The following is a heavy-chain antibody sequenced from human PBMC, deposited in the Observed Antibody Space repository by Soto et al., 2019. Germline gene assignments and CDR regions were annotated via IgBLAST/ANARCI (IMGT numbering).Heavy chain of an antibody. CDR2: IWYDGSNK. CDR1: GFTFSSYG. V-gene: IGHV3-33*01. J-gene: IGHJ6*02. Sequence: GGSLRLSCAASGFTFSSYGMHWVRQAPGKGLEWVAVIWYDGSNKYYADSVKGRFTISRDNSKNTLYLQMNSLRAEDTAVYYCARAEVRIQLWLPLWDYYYGMDVWGQGTTVTVSS. D-gene: IGHD5-18*01. CDR3: ARAEVRIQLWLPLWDYYYGMDV.